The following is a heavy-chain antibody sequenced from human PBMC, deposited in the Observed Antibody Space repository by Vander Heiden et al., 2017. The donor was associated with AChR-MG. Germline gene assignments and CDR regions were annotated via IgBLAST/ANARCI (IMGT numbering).Heavy chain of an antibody. CDR1: GFTFSIYA. D-gene: IGHD3-22*01. CDR3: ARGRSMYFYDSSGYYPPNFDY. J-gene: IGHJ4*02. V-gene: IGHV3-23*01. CDR2: ISDNGDST. Sequence: EVQLLESGGGLVQPGGSLRLSCAASGFTFSIYAMSWVRQAPGKGLEWVSGISDNGDSTYYADSLKGRFTISRDNSKNTLYLQMNSLRAEDTALYYCARGRSMYFYDSSGYYPPNFDYWGQGTLVTVSS.